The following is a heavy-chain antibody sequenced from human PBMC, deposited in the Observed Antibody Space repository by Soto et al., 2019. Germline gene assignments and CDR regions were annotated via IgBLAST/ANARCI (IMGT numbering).Heavy chain of an antibody. J-gene: IGHJ6*03. D-gene: IGHD5-12*01. Sequence: QVQLVQSGAEVKKPGASLKVSCKASGYTFTSYYMHWVRQAPGQGLAWMGIINPSGGSTSYAQTCEGRVTITRDTSTSTVYMELSSLRSEDTAVYYCARDCSGYDSNYYYYYYMDVWGKGSTVTVSS. V-gene: IGHV1-46*03. CDR3: ARDCSGYDSNYYYYYYMDV. CDR2: INPSGGST. CDR1: GYTFTSYY.